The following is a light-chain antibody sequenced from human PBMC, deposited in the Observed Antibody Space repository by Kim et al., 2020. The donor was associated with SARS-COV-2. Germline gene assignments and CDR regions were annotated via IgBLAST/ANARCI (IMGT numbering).Light chain of an antibody. J-gene: IGLJ3*02. CDR1: ALAKHY. CDR2: KDN. CDR3: QSADSSGTYRV. Sequence: SYELTQPPSVSVPPGQTARITCSGDALAKHYANWYQQKPGQAPVVVIYKDNERPSGIPERFSGSTSGTIVTLTISGVQAEDEAEYYCQSADSSGTYRVFGGGTQLTVL. V-gene: IGLV3-25*03.